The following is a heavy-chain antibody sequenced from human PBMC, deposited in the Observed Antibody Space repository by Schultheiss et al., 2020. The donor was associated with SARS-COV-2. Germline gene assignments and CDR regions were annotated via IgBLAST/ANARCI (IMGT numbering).Heavy chain of an antibody. D-gene: IGHD3-22*01. J-gene: IGHJ4*02. CDR2: IYHSGST. V-gene: IGHV4-39*07. CDR3: ARDGDYYDSSGYGDY. Sequence: SETLSLTCTVSGGSISSGGYYWSWIRQHPGKGLEWIGSIYHSGSTYYNPSLKSRVTISVDTSKNQFSLKLSSVTAADTAVYYCARDGDYYDSSGYGDYWGQGTLVTVSS. CDR1: GGSISSGGYY.